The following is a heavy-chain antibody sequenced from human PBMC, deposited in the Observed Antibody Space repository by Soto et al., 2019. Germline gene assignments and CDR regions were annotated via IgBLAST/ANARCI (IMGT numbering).Heavy chain of an antibody. Sequence: QVQLVQSGAEEKKPGASVKVSCKASGYTFTSYAMHWVRQAPGQRLEWMGWINAGNGNTKHSEKFQGRVTITRDTSASTAYMELSSLRSGDTAVYYCARDVAAADYWGQGTLVTVSS. CDR1: GYTFTSYA. CDR2: INAGNGNT. J-gene: IGHJ4*02. V-gene: IGHV1-3*05. CDR3: ARDVAAADY. D-gene: IGHD6-13*01.